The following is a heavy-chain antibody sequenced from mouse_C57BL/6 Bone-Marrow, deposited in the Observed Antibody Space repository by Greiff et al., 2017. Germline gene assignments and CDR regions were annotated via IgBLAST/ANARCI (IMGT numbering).Heavy chain of an antibody. J-gene: IGHJ3*01. CDR1: GYAFTNYL. CDR3: AKGRGLYDPFAY. V-gene: IGHV1-54*01. CDR2: INPGSGGP. D-gene: IGHD2-3*01. Sequence: QVQLQQSGAELVRPGTSVKVSCKASGYAFTNYLIEWVKQRPGQGLEWIGVINPGSGGPNYNEKFKGKATLTADKSSSTAYLQLSRLTSEDSAVYFGAKGRGLYDPFAYWGQGTLVTVSA.